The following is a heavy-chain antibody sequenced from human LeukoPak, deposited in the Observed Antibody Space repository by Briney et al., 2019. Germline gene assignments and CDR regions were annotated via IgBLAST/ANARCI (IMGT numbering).Heavy chain of an antibody. Sequence: GESLKISCKSSGSRFTSYWIGWVRQMPGKGLEWMGIIYPGDSDTRYSPSFQGQVTISADKSISTAYLQWSSLKASDTAMYYCARWVSSGWNHFDYWGQGTLVTVSS. J-gene: IGHJ4*02. CDR3: ARWVSSGWNHFDY. CDR2: IYPGDSDT. D-gene: IGHD6-19*01. V-gene: IGHV5-51*01. CDR1: GSRFTSYW.